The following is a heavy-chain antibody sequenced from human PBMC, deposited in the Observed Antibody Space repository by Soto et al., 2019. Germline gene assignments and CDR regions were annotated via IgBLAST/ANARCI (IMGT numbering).Heavy chain of an antibody. Sequence: ASETLSLTCAVYGGSFSGYYWSWIRQPPGKGLEWIGEINHSGSTNYNPSLKSRVTISVDTSKNQFSLKLSSVTAADTAVYYCARVQQWLVRNWFDPWGQGTLVTVSS. D-gene: IGHD6-19*01. CDR3: ARVQQWLVRNWFDP. CDR1: GGSFSGYY. V-gene: IGHV4-34*01. CDR2: INHSGST. J-gene: IGHJ5*02.